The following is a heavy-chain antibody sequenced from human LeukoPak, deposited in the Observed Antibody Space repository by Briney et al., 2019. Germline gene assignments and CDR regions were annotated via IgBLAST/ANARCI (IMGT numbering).Heavy chain of an antibody. J-gene: IGHJ5*02. CDR3: ASYGGDTGAFDP. CDR1: GGSISSSSYY. CDR2: IYYSGST. Sequence: PSETLSLTCTVSGGSISSSSYYWGWIRQPPGKGLEWIGSIYYSGSTYYNPSLKSRVTISVDTSKNQFSLKLSSVTAADTAVYYCASYGGDTGAFDPWGQGTLVTVSS. D-gene: IGHD5-18*01. V-gene: IGHV4-39*07.